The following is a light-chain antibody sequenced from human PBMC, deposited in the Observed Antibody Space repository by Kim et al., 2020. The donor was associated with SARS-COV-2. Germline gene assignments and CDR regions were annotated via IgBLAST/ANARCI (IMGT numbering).Light chain of an antibody. Sequence: GDRVTITCRASQGITSYLAWYQQKPGKAPKLLIYAASTLQSGVPSRFSGSGSGTDFTLTISCLQSEDFATYYCQQYYSYPFTFGGGTKVDIK. J-gene: IGKJ4*01. CDR1: QGITSY. CDR3: QQYYSYPFT. CDR2: AAS. V-gene: IGKV1-8*01.